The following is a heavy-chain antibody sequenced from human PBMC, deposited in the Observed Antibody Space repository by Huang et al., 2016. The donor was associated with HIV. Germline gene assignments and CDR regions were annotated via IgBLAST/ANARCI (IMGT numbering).Heavy chain of an antibody. CDR2: MNPNSGNT. J-gene: IGHJ4*02. CDR3: ARARGYYYDGSGFYSRYYFDY. V-gene: IGHV1-8*03. CDR1: GFPFTNYD. D-gene: IGHD3-22*01. Sequence: QVQLVQSGAEVRKPGASVQVSCKASGFPFTNYDFNWVRQATGQGLEWMGWMNPNSGNTGYAEKFQGRVTITRNTSINTAYMELSSLRSEDTAVYYCARARGYYYDGSGFYSRYYFDYWGQGTLVTVSS.